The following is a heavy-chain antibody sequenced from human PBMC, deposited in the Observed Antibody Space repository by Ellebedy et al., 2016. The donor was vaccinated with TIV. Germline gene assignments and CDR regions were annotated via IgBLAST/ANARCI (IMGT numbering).Heavy chain of an antibody. Sequence: GGSLRLSCVASGFKFDDYAMHWVRQVSGKGLEWVSLVNGHDDSKYYADSVKGRFTISRDNAKDTLYLQLNSLTPEDTAVYYCARDLNGGSLDYWGQGTLVTVSS. D-gene: IGHD4-23*01. J-gene: IGHJ4*02. CDR2: VNGHDDSK. CDR3: ARDLNGGSLDY. CDR1: GFKFDDYA. V-gene: IGHV3-43*02.